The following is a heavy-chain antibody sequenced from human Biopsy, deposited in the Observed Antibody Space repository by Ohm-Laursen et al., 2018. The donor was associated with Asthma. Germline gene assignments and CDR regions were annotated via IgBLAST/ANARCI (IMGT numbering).Heavy chain of an antibody. J-gene: IGHJ4*02. D-gene: IGHD2-15*01. CDR2: INSVFGTT. CDR1: GGTFNTYV. CDR3: ARKAGSCISRSCYSLDF. V-gene: IGHV1-69*13. Sequence: SVKASCKSLGGTFNTYVIGWVRQAPGQGLGWMGWINSVFGTTTYPQKFQDRVTITADDSTSTVYMELSSLRSEDTAVYYCARKAGSCISRSCYSLDFWGQGTLVTVSS.